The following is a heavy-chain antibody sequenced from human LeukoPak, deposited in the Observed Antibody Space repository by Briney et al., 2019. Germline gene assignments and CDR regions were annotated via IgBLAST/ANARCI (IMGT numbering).Heavy chain of an antibody. V-gene: IGHV4-38-2*02. CDR3: ASTEWLNAFDI. CDR1: GYSISTGYY. CDR2: FYHGGST. Sequence: RPSETLSLTCTVSGYSISTGYYWDWIRQPPGKGLEWIGTFYHGGSTYYNPSLKSRVTISGDKSKNQFSLKLSSVTAADTAVYYCASTEWLNAFDIWGQGTMVTVSS. J-gene: IGHJ3*02. D-gene: IGHD3-3*01.